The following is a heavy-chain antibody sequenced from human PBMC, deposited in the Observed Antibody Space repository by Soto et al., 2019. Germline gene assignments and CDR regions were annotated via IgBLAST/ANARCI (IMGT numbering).Heavy chain of an antibody. CDR2: ISYDGSNK. V-gene: IGHV3-30*18. CDR1: GFTFSSYG. D-gene: IGHD6-13*01. Sequence: QVQLVESGGGVVQPGRSLRLSCAASGFTFSSYGMHWVRQAPGKGLEWVAVISYDGSNKYYADSVKGRFTISRDNSKNTLYLQMNSLRAEDTAVYYCAKDLYAGNPPTYFDYWGQGTLVTVSS. J-gene: IGHJ4*02. CDR3: AKDLYAGNPPTYFDY.